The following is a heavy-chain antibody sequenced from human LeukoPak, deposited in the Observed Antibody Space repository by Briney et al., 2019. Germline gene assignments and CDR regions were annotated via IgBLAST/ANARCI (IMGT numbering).Heavy chain of an antibody. J-gene: IGHJ4*02. V-gene: IGHV3-30*02. CDR3: ARDADTAMVTGY. CDR1: RFTFSSYG. Sequence: GGSLRLSCAASRFTFSSYGMHWVRQAPGKGLEWVAYIQYDGSNEQYADSVKGRFSISRDGSKNILYLQMNSLRAEDTAVYYCARDADTAMVTGYWGQGTLVTVSS. CDR2: IQYDGSNE. D-gene: IGHD5-18*01.